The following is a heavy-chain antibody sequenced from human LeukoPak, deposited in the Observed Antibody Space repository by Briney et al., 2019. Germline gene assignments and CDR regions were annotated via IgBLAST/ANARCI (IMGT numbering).Heavy chain of an antibody. CDR1: GGSISSGSYY. D-gene: IGHD5-18*01. CDR2: IYTSGST. J-gene: IGHJ4*02. Sequence: SETLSLTRTVSGGSISSGSYYWSWIRQPAGKGLEWIGRIYTSGSTNYNPSLKSRVTISVDTSKNQFSLKLSSVTAADTAVYYCARMSYGPDYWGQGTLVTVSS. CDR3: ARMSYGPDY. V-gene: IGHV4-61*02.